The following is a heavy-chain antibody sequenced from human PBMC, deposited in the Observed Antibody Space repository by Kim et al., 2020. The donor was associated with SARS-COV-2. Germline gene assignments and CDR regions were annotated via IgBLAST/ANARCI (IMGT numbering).Heavy chain of an antibody. V-gene: IGHV1-24*01. D-gene: IGHD1-26*01. J-gene: IGHJ4*02. CDR3: ATQCIVGATSPLDY. Sequence: AQKFQGRVTMTEDTSTDTAYMELSSSRSEDTAVYYCATQCIVGATSPLDYWGQGTLVTVSS.